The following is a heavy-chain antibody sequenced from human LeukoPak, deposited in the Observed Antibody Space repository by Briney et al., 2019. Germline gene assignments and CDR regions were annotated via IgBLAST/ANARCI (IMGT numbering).Heavy chain of an antibody. CDR2: INPSGGST. V-gene: IGHV1-46*01. Sequence: ASVKVSCKSSGYTFTRYYMHWVRQAPGQGLEWMGVINPSGGSTSYAQKFQGRVTITRDTSITTAYMDLSRLTSDDTAVYYCARDRYGDGFAHFDYWGQGALVTVSS. CDR1: GYTFTRYY. J-gene: IGHJ4*02. CDR3: ARDRYGDGFAHFDY. D-gene: IGHD5-24*01.